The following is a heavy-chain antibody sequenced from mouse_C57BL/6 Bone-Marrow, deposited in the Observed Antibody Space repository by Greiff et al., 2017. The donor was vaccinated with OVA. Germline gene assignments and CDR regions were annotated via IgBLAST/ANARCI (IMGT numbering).Heavy chain of an antibody. V-gene: IGHV1-18*01. CDR2: INPNNGGT. D-gene: IGHD1-1*01. CDR1: GYTFTDYN. CDR3: ARNKLRYYAMDY. Sequence: VQLQQSGPELVKPGASVKIPCKASGYTFTDYNMDWVKQSHGKSLEWIGDINPNNGGTIYNQKFKGKATLTVDKSSSTAYMELRSLTSEDTAVYYCARNKLRYYAMDYWGQGTSVIVSS. J-gene: IGHJ4*01.